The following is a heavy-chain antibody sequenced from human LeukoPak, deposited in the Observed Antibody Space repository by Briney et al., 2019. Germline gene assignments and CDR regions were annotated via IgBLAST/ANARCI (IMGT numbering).Heavy chain of an antibody. J-gene: IGHJ4*02. V-gene: IGHV3-48*04. CDR2: ISSSGGTI. Sequence: GGSLRLSCAASGFTFSSYSMNWVRQAPGKGLEWVSYISSSGGTIYYADSVKGRFTISRDNAKNSLYLQMNSLRAEDTAVYYCARDVAPIDYWGQGTLVTVSS. CDR3: ARDVAPIDY. CDR1: GFTFSSYS.